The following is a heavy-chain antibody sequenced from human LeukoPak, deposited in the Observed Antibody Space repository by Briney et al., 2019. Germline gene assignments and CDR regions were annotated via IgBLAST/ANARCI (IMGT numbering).Heavy chain of an antibody. Sequence: PSETLSLTCTVSGGSVSSGSYYWSWIRQPPGKGLEWIGYIYHSGSTYYNPSLKSRVTISVDRSKNQFSPKLSSVTAADTAVYYCARVQPVKYYDFWSGPTEVRYYFDYWGQGTLVTVSS. CDR3: ARVQPVKYYDFWSGPTEVRYYFDY. J-gene: IGHJ4*02. D-gene: IGHD3-3*01. CDR2: IYHSGST. CDR1: GGSVSSGSYY. V-gene: IGHV4-30-2*01.